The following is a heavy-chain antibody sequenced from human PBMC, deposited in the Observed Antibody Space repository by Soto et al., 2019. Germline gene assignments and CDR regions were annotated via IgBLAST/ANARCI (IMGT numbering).Heavy chain of an antibody. CDR3: ARDGCSSTSCRGPGANYYYYYGTDV. J-gene: IGHJ6*02. D-gene: IGHD2-2*01. CDR1: GGSISSYY. V-gene: IGHV4-4*07. Sequence: PSETLSLTCTVPGGSISSYYWSWIRQPAGKGLEWIGRIYTSGSTNYNPSLKSRVTMSVDTSKNQFSLKLSSVTAADTAVYYCARDGCSSTSCRGPGANYYYYYGTDVWGQGTTVTVSS. CDR2: IYTSGST.